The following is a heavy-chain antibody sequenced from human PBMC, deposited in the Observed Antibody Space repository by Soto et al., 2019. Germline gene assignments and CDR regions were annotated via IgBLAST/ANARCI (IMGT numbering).Heavy chain of an antibody. CDR1: EITDISGY. D-gene: IGHD1-26*01. J-gene: IGHJ4*01. Sequence: QPGWSDRNSWAGSEITDISGYLMSVRQAPGKGLEWVAMLYTGTDTVYAHSVKGRFTISRDSSKNTFYLQMNSLRAEDTAMYFCARSRYPGTYSGTFLDYWGHGSLVTVSS. V-gene: IGHV3-53*01. CDR3: ARSRYPGTYSGTFLDY. CDR2: LYTGTDT.